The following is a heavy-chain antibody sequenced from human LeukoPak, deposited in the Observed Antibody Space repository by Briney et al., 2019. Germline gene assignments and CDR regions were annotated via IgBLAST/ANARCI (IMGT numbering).Heavy chain of an antibody. J-gene: IGHJ4*02. V-gene: IGHV4-59*11. Sequence: PSETLSLTCTVSGGSISNHYWSWIRQPPGKGLEWIGYIYYSGSTNYNPSLKSRITISLDTSKNQFSLKLSSVTAADTDVYYCARDRQQVVRGDYFDYWGQGTLVTVSS. D-gene: IGHD6-13*01. CDR2: IYYSGST. CDR3: ARDRQQVVRGDYFDY. CDR1: GGSISNHY.